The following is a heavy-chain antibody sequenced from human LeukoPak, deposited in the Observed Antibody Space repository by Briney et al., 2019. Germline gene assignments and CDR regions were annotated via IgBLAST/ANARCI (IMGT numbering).Heavy chain of an antibody. CDR3: ARRDSSAFREGFDP. V-gene: IGHV4-39*01. Sequence: WFRQPPGKGLEWIGSIYYSGSTYYNPSLKSRVTISVDTSKNQFSLKLSSVTAADTAVYYCARRDSSAFREGFDPWGQRTLVTVSS. D-gene: IGHD3-22*01. J-gene: IGHJ5*02. CDR2: IYYSGST.